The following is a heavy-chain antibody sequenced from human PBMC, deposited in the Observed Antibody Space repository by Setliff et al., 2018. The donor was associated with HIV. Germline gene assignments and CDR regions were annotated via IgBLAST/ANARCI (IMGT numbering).Heavy chain of an antibody. CDR2: INHRGST. CDR1: GGSFSGYY. D-gene: IGHD2-21*02. Sequence: NPSETLSLTCAVYGGSFSGYYWSWIRQPPGKGLEWIGEINHRGSTNCNPSLKSRVSISVDTSKNQFSLKLSSVTAADTAVYYCARGAVKSVVTVVAKYFPHWGQGTLVTVSS. CDR3: ARGAVKSVVTVVAKYFPH. J-gene: IGHJ1*01. V-gene: IGHV4-34*01.